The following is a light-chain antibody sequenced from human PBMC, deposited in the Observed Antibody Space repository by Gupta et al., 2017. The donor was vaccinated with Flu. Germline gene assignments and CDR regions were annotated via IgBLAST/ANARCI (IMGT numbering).Light chain of an antibody. J-gene: IGKJ3*01. Sequence: IVLTQSPGTLSLSLGERATLPCRASLSVRSSYLAWYQQKPGQAPRLIIYGASSRATGIPDRFSGSGSGTEFTLTISRREPEDVAVYYCQQQDYSPFTFGQGTKLDIK. CDR3: QQQDYSPFT. CDR2: GAS. V-gene: IGKV3-20*01. CDR1: LSVRSSY.